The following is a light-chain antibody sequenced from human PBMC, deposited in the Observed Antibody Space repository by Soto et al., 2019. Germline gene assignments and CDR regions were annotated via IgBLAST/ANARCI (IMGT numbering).Light chain of an antibody. CDR3: YSYAGSSTLV. CDR2: EGS. J-gene: IGLJ2*01. CDR1: RSDVGSYNL. V-gene: IGLV2-23*01. Sequence: QSVLTQRASVSGSHGQSIIISCTGTRSDVGSYNLVSWYQQQPGKAPKLMIYEGSKRPSGVSSRFSGSKSGNTASLTISGLQAEDEADYYCYSYAGSSTLVFGGGTKLTVL.